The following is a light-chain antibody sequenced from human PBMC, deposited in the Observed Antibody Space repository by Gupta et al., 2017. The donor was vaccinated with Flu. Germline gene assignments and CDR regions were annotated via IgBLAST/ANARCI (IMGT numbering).Light chain of an antibody. CDR3: AAWDDSLNGHYV. CDR2: GTN. V-gene: IGLV1-44*01. J-gene: IGLJ1*01. Sequence: QSVLAQPPSASGTPGQRVTISCSGSSSNLGSNTVNWYQQVPGMAPKLLIYGTNQRPSGVPGRFSGSKSGTSTSLAINGLQSEDEADYYCAAWDDSLNGHYVFGTGTKVTVL. CDR1: SSNLGSNT.